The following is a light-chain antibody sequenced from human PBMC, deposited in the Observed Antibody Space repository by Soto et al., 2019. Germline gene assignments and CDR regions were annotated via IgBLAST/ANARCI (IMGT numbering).Light chain of an antibody. V-gene: IGKV1-27*01. Sequence: DIQMTQSPSSLSASVGDRVIITCRASQGINNYLAWFQQKPGKVPRLLIYAASTLQSGVPSRFSGSGSGTDFTLTITSLQPEDVATYYCQKYNGAPRAFGQGTKVEIK. J-gene: IGKJ1*01. CDR3: QKYNGAPRA. CDR2: AAS. CDR1: QGINNY.